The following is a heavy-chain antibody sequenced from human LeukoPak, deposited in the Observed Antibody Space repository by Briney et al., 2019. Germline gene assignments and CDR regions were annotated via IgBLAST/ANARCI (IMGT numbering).Heavy chain of an antibody. Sequence: SETLSLTCAVSGGSISSGGYSWSWIRQPPGKGLEWIGYIYHSGSTYYNPSLKSRVTISVDTSKNQFSLKLSSVTAADTAVFSCASSSRVMLWFGKGLYQGACDIWGESTMLTLSS. CDR1: GGSISSGGYS. V-gene: IGHV4-30-2*01. CDR2: IYHSGST. CDR3: ASSSRVMLWFGKGLYQGACDI. D-gene: IGHD3-10*01. J-gene: IGHJ3*02.